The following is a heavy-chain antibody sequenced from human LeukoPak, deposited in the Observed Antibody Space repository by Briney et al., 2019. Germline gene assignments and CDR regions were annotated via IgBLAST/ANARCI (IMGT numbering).Heavy chain of an antibody. Sequence: SQTLSLTCSVSGDSMSSGGYLWSWIRQPPGKGLEWIGEINHSGSTNYNPSLKSRVTISVDTSKNQFSLKLSSVTAADTAVYYCARGGSGKYCSSTSCHSNFDYWGQGTLVTVSS. CDR3: ARGGSGKYCSSTSCHSNFDY. D-gene: IGHD2-2*01. J-gene: IGHJ4*02. V-gene: IGHV4-30-2*01. CDR1: GDSMSSGGYL. CDR2: INHSGST.